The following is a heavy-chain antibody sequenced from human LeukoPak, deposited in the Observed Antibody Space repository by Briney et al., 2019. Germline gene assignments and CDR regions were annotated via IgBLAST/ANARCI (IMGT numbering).Heavy chain of an antibody. D-gene: IGHD1-1*01. V-gene: IGHV1-69*05. CDR3: AREVSVTTILDY. Sequence: ASVKVSCKXSGGTFSSYVISWVRQAPRQGLEWMGRIIPMFGIANYSQKFQGRVTITTDESASTAYMELSSLRSEDTAVYYCAREVSVTTILDYWGQGTLVTVSS. CDR1: GGTFSSYV. CDR2: IIPMFGIA. J-gene: IGHJ4*02.